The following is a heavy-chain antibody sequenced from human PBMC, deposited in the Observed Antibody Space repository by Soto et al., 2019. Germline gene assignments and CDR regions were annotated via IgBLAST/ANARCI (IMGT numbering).Heavy chain of an antibody. Sequence: ASVKVSCKASGYTFTSYAMHRVRQAPGQRLEWMGWINAGNGNTKYSQKFQGRVTITRDTSASAAYMELSSLRSEDTAVYYCASVRGGGTAWRHYGMDVWGQGTTVTVSS. CDR2: INAGNGNT. J-gene: IGHJ6*02. D-gene: IGHD2-15*01. V-gene: IGHV1-3*01. CDR1: GYTFTSYA. CDR3: ASVRGGGTAWRHYGMDV.